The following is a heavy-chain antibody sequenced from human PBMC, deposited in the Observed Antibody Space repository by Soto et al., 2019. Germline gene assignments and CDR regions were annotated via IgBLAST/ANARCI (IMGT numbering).Heavy chain of an antibody. CDR3: ARYYYGSGRPPGGAFDF. CDR2: ISSSSSTI. V-gene: IGHV3-48*01. CDR1: GFTFSSYS. D-gene: IGHD3-10*01. J-gene: IGHJ4*02. Sequence: EVQLVESGGGLVQPGGSLRLSCAASGFTFSSYSMNWVRQAPGKGLEWVSYISSSSSTIYYADSVKGRFTISRDNAKNSLYLQMNSRRAEDTAVYYCARYYYGSGRPPGGAFDFWGQGTLVTVSS.